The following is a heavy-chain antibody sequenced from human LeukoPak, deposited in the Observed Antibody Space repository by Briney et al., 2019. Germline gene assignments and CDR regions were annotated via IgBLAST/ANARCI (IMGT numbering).Heavy chain of an antibody. CDR2: ISAYNGDT. CDR1: GYTFTSYC. D-gene: IGHD2-21*02. V-gene: IGHV1-18*01. CDR3: ARLTPSGFDY. J-gene: IGHJ4*02. Sequence: ASVKVSCKASGYTFTSYCISWVRQDPGQGLEWMGWISAYNGDTNYAQNLQGRVTMTTDTSTNIAYMELRSLSSEDTAVYYCARLTPSGFDYWGQGTLVTVSS.